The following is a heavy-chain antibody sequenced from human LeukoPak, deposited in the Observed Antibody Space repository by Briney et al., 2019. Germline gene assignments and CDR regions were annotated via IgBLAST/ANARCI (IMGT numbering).Heavy chain of an antibody. CDR2: INHSGST. CDR3: ARFPRFGEYQLLSSYYGMDV. J-gene: IGHJ6*02. V-gene: IGHV4-34*01. D-gene: IGHD2-2*01. CDR1: GGSFSGYY. Sequence: PSETLSLTCAVYGGSFSGYYWSWIRQPPGKGPEWIGEINHSGSTNYNPSLKSRVTISVDTSKNQFSLKLSSVTAADTAVYYCARFPRFGEYQLLSSYYGMDVWGQGTTVTVSS.